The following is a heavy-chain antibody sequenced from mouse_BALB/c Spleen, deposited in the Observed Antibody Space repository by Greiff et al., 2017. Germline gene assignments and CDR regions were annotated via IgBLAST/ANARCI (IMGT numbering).Heavy chain of an antibody. CDR2: IDPANGNT. D-gene: IGHD6-1*01. J-gene: IGHJ3*01. V-gene: IGHV14-3*02. Sequence: VQLQQSGAELVKPGASVKLSCTASGFNIKDTYMHWVKQRPEQGLEWIGRIDPANGNTKYDPKFQGKATITADTSSNTAYLQLSSLTSEDTAVYYCARPSTPSWFAYWGQGTLVTVSA. CDR3: ARPSTPSWFAY. CDR1: GFNIKDTY.